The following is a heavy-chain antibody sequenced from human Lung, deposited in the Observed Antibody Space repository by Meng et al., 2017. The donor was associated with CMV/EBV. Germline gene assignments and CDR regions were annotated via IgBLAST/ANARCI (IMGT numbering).Heavy chain of an antibody. CDR2: ISAYNGNT. Sequence: QVQSCRAEGETKQPVATVKVACNASCYTFTNYGITWVRQAPGQGLEWMGWISAYNGNTNYAQTLQGRVTMTTDTSTSTAYMELGSLRSDDTAVYYCARVEVGITSGDYWGQGTLVTVSS. J-gene: IGHJ4*02. V-gene: IGHV1-18*01. CDR1: CYTFTNYG. D-gene: IGHD1-26*01. CDR3: ARVEVGITSGDY.